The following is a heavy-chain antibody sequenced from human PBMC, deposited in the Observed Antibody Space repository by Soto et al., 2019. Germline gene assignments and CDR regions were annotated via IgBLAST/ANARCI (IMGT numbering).Heavy chain of an antibody. V-gene: IGHV4-34*01. D-gene: IGHD3-10*01. J-gene: IGHJ6*02. CDR1: GGSFSGYY. CDR2: INHSGST. Sequence: SETLSLTCAVYGGSFSGYYWSWIRQPPGKGLEWIGEINHSGSTNYNPSLKSRVTISVDTSKNQFSLKLSSVTAADTAVYYCARGLQLLWFGEYPYYYYGMDVWGQGTTVTVS. CDR3: ARGLQLLWFGEYPYYYYGMDV.